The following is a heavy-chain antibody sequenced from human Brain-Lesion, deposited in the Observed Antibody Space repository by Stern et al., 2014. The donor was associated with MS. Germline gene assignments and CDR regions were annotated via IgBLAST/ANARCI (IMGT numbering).Heavy chain of an antibody. V-gene: IGHV3-74*02. CDR1: GFTFSNYG. J-gene: IGHJ5*01. Sequence: VQLVQSRGGLVQPGGSLRLSCAASGFTFSNYGMHWVPQAPGKWLVWVSRVNNDGRRTSYADSVKGRFTMSRDNAKNTLYLQMNSLRVEDTAIYYCARGERWFDSWGQGTLVTVSS. D-gene: IGHD3-10*01. CDR3: ARGERWFDS. CDR2: VNNDGRRT.